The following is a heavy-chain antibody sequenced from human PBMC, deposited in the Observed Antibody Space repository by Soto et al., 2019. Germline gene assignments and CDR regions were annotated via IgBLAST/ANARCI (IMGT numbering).Heavy chain of an antibody. D-gene: IGHD3-3*01. CDR2: IYYSGST. CDR3: ARWWSGGRQGFDP. V-gene: IGHV4-31*03. J-gene: IGHJ5*02. CDR1: GGSISSGDYY. Sequence: QVQLQESGPGLVKPSQTLSLTCTVSGGSISSGDYYWSWIRQHPGKGLEWIGYIYYSGSTYYNPSRQSRGTISVDTSKYRFSLKRSSVTGAATAVYYCARWWSGGRQGFDPWGQGTLVTVSS.